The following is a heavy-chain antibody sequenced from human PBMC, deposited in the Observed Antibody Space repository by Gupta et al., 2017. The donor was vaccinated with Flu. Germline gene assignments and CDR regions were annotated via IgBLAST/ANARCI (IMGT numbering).Heavy chain of an antibody. CDR2: IKSDGSSA. V-gene: IGHV3-74*01. CDR3: ARDGAGDCSGGSCYSWFDP. Sequence: HWVRQAPGKGLVWVSRIKSDGSSASYADSVKGRFTISRDNAKNTLYLQMNSLRAEDTAVYYCARDGAGDCSGGSCYSWFDPWGQGTLVTASS. D-gene: IGHD2-15*01. J-gene: IGHJ5*02.